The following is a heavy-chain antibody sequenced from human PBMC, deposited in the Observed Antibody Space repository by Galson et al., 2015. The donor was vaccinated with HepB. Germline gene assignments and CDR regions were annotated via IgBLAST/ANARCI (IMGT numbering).Heavy chain of an antibody. J-gene: IGHJ3*01. CDR1: GFSLSTDGMA. Sequence: PALVKPTQTLTLTCTVSGFSLSTDGMAVGWIRQPPGKALEWLALIYWDDTQTLSPFLATRLTVTSDTSVNQVVLTMTNLNPGDTATYYCASSQYAVTSAFDVWGPGTMVTVSS. CDR3: ASSQYAVTSAFDV. CDR2: IYWDDTQ. D-gene: IGHD4-17*01. V-gene: IGHV2-5*08.